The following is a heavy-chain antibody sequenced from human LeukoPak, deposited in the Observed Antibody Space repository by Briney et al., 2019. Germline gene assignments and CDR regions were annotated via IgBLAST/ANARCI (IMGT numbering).Heavy chain of an antibody. V-gene: IGHV1-18*04. Sequence: ASVKVSCKASGYSFISYGISWVRQAPGQGLEWMGWITSYNGNTNYAQRLQGRVTMTTDTSTSTAYMELRSLRSDDTAVYYCARAGRDISGWHFDYWGQGTLVTVSS. CDR3: ARAGRDISGWHFDY. J-gene: IGHJ4*02. D-gene: IGHD6-19*01. CDR1: GYSFISYG. CDR2: ITSYNGNT.